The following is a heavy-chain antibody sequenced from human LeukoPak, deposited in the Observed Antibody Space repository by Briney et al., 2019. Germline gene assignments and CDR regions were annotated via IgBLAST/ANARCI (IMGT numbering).Heavy chain of an antibody. CDR3: ARQGIVGATPAGTNYYGMDV. CDR1: GGSFSDYF. D-gene: IGHD1-26*01. V-gene: IGHV4-34*01. Sequence: PSETLSLTCAVSGGSFSDYFWSWIRQPPGKGLEWMGEINHSGSTNYNPSLKSRVTISVGTSKNQFSLKLSSVTAADTAVYYCARQGIVGATPAGTNYYGMDVWGQGTTVTVSS. CDR2: INHSGST. J-gene: IGHJ6*02.